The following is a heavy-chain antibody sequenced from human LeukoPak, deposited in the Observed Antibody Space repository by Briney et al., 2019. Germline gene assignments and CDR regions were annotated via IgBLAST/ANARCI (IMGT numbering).Heavy chain of an antibody. CDR3: ARGYDILTGYPNAFDI. CDR1: GGSISSGVYY. D-gene: IGHD3-9*01. J-gene: IGHJ3*02. Sequence: TLSLTCTVSGGSISSGVYYWSWIRQHPGKGLEWMGYIFYTGRVSYNPSLKSRITISVDSTRNHFSLEVSSVTAADTAVYYCARGYDILTGYPNAFDIWGQGTVVTVSS. CDR2: IFYTGRV. V-gene: IGHV4-31*03.